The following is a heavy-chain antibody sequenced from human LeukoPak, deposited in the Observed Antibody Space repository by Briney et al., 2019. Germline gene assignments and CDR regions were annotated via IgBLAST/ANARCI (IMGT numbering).Heavy chain of an antibody. Sequence: PGGSLRLSCAASGFTFSSYVMHGVRQAPGKGLEWVAGISHDGNNKYYAESVKGRFTISGDNSKNTLYLQMNSLRDEDTAVYYCAKDWVVRGVISYWGQGTLVTVSS. J-gene: IGHJ4*02. V-gene: IGHV3-30*18. CDR3: AKDWVVRGVISY. CDR2: ISHDGNNK. CDR1: GFTFSSYV. D-gene: IGHD3-10*01.